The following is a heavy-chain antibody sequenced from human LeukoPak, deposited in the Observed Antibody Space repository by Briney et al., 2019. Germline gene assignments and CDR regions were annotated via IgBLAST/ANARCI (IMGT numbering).Heavy chain of an antibody. J-gene: IGHJ4*02. D-gene: IGHD2-15*01. CDR2: TFYGGST. CDR1: GGSVSSGDYY. CDR3: SSQRGVGYCNGGNCYSGALDY. V-gene: IGHV4-31*03. Sequence: PSETLSLTCSVSGGSVSSGDYYWSWIRHHPGKGLEWIGYTFYGGSTYYNPSLKSRVSISIDTSQNQISLKLSSVTAADTAVYYCSSQRGVGYCNGGNCYSGALDYWGQGTLVTVSS.